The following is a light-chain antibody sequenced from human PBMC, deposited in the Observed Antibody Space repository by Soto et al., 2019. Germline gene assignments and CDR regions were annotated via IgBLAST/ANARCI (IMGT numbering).Light chain of an antibody. J-gene: IGKJ1*01. CDR2: DAS. CDR1: QSVSSY. V-gene: IGKV3-11*01. Sequence: EIVLTQSPATLSLSPGERATLSCRACQSVSSYLAWYQQKPGQAPRLLIYDASTRATGIPARFSGSGSGTDFALTITSLEPEDFAVYYCQQRSNWPPTFGQGTKVEIK. CDR3: QQRSNWPPT.